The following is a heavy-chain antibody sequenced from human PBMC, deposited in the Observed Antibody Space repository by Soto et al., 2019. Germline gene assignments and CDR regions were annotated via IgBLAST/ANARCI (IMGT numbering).Heavy chain of an antibody. V-gene: IGHV1-46*01. CDR3: ARESIIVVVPAALYYYYGMDV. J-gene: IGHJ6*02. CDR1: GYTFTSYY. Sequence: SVKVXXXASGYTFTSYYMHWVRQAPGQGLEWMGIINPSGGSTSYAQKFQGRVTMTRDTSTSTVYMELSSLRSEDTAVYYCARESIIVVVPAALYYYYGMDVWGQGTTVTVSS. D-gene: IGHD2-2*01. CDR2: INPSGGST.